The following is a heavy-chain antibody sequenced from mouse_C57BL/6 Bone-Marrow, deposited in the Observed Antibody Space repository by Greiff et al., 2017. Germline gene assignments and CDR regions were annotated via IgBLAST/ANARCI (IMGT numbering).Heavy chain of an antibody. CDR3: ATLDYHYWYFDV. D-gene: IGHD2-4*01. CDR1: GYSFTSYY. Sequence: QVQLQQSGPELVKPGASVKISCKASGYSFTSYYIHWVKQRPGQGLEWIGWIYPGSGNTKYNEKFKGKATLTADTSSSTAYMQLSSLTSEDSAVYYCATLDYHYWYFDVWGTATTVTVSS. V-gene: IGHV1-66*01. CDR2: IYPGSGNT. J-gene: IGHJ1*03.